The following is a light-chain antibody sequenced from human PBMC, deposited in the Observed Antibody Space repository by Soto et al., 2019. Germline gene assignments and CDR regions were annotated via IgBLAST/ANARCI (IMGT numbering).Light chain of an antibody. Sequence: EIVLTQSPATLSLSPGDSATLSCRARQSVSGYLAWYQQKPGQAPRLLIYDVYNRATGIPARFSGSGSGTDFTLTISNLEPEDFAIYYCHQRYSWPWTFGQGTKVEIK. V-gene: IGKV3-11*01. J-gene: IGKJ1*01. CDR2: DVY. CDR1: QSVSGY. CDR3: HQRYSWPWT.